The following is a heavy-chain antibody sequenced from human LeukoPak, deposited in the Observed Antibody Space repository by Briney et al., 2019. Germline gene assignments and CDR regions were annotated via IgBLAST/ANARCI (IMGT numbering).Heavy chain of an antibody. Sequence: SETLSLTCTVSGGSISSYYWSWIRQPPGKGLEWIGYIYYSGSTNYNPSLKSRVTISVDTSKNQFSLKLSSVTAADTAVYYCAGTPPREFMVRGPLPYYFDYWGQGTLVTVSS. CDR3: AGTPPREFMVRGPLPYYFDY. D-gene: IGHD3-10*01. V-gene: IGHV4-59*08. CDR2: IYYSGST. CDR1: GGSISSYY. J-gene: IGHJ4*02.